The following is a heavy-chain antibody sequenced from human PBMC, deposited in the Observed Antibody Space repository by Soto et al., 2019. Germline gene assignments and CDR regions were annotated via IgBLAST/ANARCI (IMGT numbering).Heavy chain of an antibody. V-gene: IGHV3-7*04. CDR3: ARDWYIDY. Sequence: GGSLRLSCAASGFTFSSHWMNWIRQTPGKGLEWLAVIKQDGSEKYYVDSVKGRFTVSRDNAKNSVYLQMNSLRVDDTAVYYCARDWYIDYWGQGT. J-gene: IGHJ4*02. D-gene: IGHD1-20*01. CDR2: IKQDGSEK. CDR1: GFTFSSHW.